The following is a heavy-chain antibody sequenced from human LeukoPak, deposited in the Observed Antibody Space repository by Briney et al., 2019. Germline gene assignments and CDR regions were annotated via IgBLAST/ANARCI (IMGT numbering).Heavy chain of an antibody. CDR1: GFSFSSYA. CDR3: AGTTRGGTYYYYMDV. J-gene: IGHJ6*03. Sequence: GGSLRLSCAASGFSFSSYAMSWVRQAPGKGLEWVSGISYSGGSTYSADSVKGRFTISRDNSKNTLYLQMNSLRAEDTAVYYCAGTTRGGTYYYYMDVWGKGTTVTISS. V-gene: IGHV3-23*01. CDR2: ISYSGGST. D-gene: IGHD1-1*01.